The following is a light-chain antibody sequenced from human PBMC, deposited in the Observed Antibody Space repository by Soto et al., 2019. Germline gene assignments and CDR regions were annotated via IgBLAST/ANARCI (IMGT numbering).Light chain of an antibody. J-gene: IGKJ5*01. V-gene: IGKV1-33*01. Sequence: DIQMTQSPSSVSASVGDRVTITFRASQGISSWLAWYQQKPGKAPKLLIYAASNLETGVPSRFSGSGSGTDFTFTISSLQPEDIATYYCQHCDSLPLTFGQGTRLEIK. CDR2: AAS. CDR3: QHCDSLPLT. CDR1: QGISSW.